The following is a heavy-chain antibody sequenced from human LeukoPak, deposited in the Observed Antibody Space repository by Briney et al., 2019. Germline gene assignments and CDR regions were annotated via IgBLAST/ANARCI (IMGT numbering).Heavy chain of an antibody. V-gene: IGHV3-74*01. CDR3: ARGSGSAPYYYYMDV. J-gene: IGHJ6*03. CDR2: INTDGSST. CDR1: GFTFSSYW. Sequence: GGSLRLSCAASGFTFSSYWMHWVRQAPGKGLVWVSRINTDGSSTSYADSVKGRFTISRDNAKNTLYLQMNSLRAEDTAVYYCARGSGSAPYYYYMDVWGKGTTVTVSS. D-gene: IGHD6-19*01.